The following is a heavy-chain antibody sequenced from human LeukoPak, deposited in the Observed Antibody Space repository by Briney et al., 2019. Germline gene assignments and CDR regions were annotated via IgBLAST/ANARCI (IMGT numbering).Heavy chain of an antibody. CDR1: GFTFSDHS. CDR3: ARDYKYAFDN. V-gene: IGHV3-48*01. Sequence: GGSLRLSCAASGFTFSDHSMNWVRQAPGKGLEWISYIGIDSGNTNYADSVKGRFTISGDKAKNSLYPQMNSLRVEDTAVYYCARDYKYAFDNWGQGTLVTVSS. J-gene: IGHJ4*02. CDR2: IGIDSGNT. D-gene: IGHD5-24*01.